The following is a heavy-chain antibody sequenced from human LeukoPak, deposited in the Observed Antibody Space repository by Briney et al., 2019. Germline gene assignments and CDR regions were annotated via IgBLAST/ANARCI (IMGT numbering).Heavy chain of an antibody. J-gene: IGHJ4*02. CDR1: GYSISSGYY. CDR2: IYHSGST. Sequence: PSETLSLTCTVSGYSISSGYYWGWIRQPPGKGLEWIGSIYHSGSTYYNPSLKSRVTISVDTSKNQFSLKLSSVTAADTAVYYCARDRPGDIDYWGQGTLVTVSS. D-gene: IGHD1-1*01. CDR3: ARDRPGDIDY. V-gene: IGHV4-38-2*02.